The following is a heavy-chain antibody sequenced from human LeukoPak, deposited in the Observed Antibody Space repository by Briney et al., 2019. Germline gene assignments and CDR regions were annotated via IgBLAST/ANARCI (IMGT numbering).Heavy chain of an antibody. CDR2: IRYDGSNK. CDR3: AKGDIVVVPAAIPNNWFDP. V-gene: IGHV3-30*02. J-gene: IGHJ5*02. D-gene: IGHD2-2*02. CDR1: GFTFSSYS. Sequence: PGGSLRLSCAASGFTFSSYSMNWVRQAPGKGLEWVAFIRYDGSNKYYADSVKGRFTISRDNSKNTLYLQMNSLRAEDTAVYYCAKGDIVVVPAAIPNNWFDPWGQGTLVTVSS.